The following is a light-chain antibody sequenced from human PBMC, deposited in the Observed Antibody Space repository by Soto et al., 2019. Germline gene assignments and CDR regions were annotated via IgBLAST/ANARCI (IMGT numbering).Light chain of an antibody. CDR3: QQYGSSPIT. V-gene: IGKV3-20*01. CDR1: QSVSSSY. CDR2: GAS. Sequence: EILLTQSPGTLSLSPGERATLSCRSSQSVSSSYLAWYQQKPGQAPRLLIYGASSRATGIPDRFSGSGSGTDFTLTISRLETEDFALYYCQQYGSSPITFGQGTRLEIK. J-gene: IGKJ5*01.